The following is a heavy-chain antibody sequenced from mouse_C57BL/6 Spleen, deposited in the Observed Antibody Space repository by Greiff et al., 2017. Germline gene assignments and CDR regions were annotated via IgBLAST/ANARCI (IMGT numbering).Heavy chain of an antibody. Sequence: QVQLQQPGAELVKPGASVKLSCKASGYTFTSYWMHWVKQRPGQGLEWIGMIHPNSGSTNYNEKFKSKATLTVDKSSSTAYMQLSSLTSEDSAVYYGARCYGNYLPPFDYWGQGTTLTVSS. J-gene: IGHJ2*01. CDR2: IHPNSGST. CDR3: ARCYGNYLPPFDY. D-gene: IGHD2-1*01. CDR1: GYTFTSYW. V-gene: IGHV1-64*01.